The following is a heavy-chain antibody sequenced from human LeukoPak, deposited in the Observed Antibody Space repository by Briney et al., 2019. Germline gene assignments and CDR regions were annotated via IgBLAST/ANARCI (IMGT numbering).Heavy chain of an antibody. Sequence: SGTLSLTCAVSGGSFSSSNWWSWVRQPPEKGLEWIGEISQSGSTNYNPSLKSRVTMSVDKSKNQFSLKLTSVTAADTAVYYCARAGRYYDSTGYYWYFDFWGQGTLVTVSS. CDR2: ISQSGST. CDR1: GGSFSSSNW. D-gene: IGHD3-22*01. CDR3: ARAGRYYDSTGYYWYFDF. J-gene: IGHJ4*02. V-gene: IGHV4-4*02.